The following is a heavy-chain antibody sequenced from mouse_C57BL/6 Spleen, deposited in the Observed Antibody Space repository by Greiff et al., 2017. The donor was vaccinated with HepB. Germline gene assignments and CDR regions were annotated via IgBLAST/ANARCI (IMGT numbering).Heavy chain of an antibody. CDR1: GFTFSSYT. V-gene: IGHV5-9*01. Sequence: EVKLVESGGGLVKPGGSLKLSCAASGFTFSSYTMSWVRQTPEKRLEWVATISGGGGNTYYPDSVKGRFTISRDNAKNTLYLQMSSLRSEDTALYYCARPDSSGYPFDYWGQGTTLTVSS. CDR2: ISGGGGNT. CDR3: ARPDSSGYPFDY. J-gene: IGHJ2*01. D-gene: IGHD3-2*02.